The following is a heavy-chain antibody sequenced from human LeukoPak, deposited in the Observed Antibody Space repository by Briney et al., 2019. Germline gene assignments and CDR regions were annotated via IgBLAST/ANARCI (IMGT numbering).Heavy chain of an antibody. CDR3: GKDPTTALITTDGAFDI. Sequence: PGGSLRLSCVASGFTFSSYAMTWVRQAPGKGLEWVSVISASGGATYYADSVKGRFIISRDNSKNTLYLQMHSLRAEDAAVYYCGKDPTTALITTDGAFDIWGQGTLVTVSS. CDR1: GFTFSSYA. CDR2: ISASGGAT. D-gene: IGHD3-22*01. V-gene: IGHV3-23*01. J-gene: IGHJ3*02.